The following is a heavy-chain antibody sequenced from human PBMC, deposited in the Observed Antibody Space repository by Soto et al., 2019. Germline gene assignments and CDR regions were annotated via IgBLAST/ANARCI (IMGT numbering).Heavy chain of an antibody. J-gene: IGHJ6*03. V-gene: IGHV3-48*01. CDR1: GVSVKISI. CDR3: ATLPYYYYYMDV. CDR2: ISSSSSTI. Sequence: LCSAACGVSVKISIMTWARQAPGKGLEWVSYISSSSSTIYYADSVKGRFTISRDNAKNSLYLQMNSLRAEDTAVYYCATLPYYYYYMDVWGKGTTVTVSS.